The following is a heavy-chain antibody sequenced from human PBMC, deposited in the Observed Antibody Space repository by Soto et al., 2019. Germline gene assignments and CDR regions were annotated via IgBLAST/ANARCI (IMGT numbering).Heavy chain of an antibody. Sequence: PSETLSLTCTVSGGSISSSSYYWGWIRQPPGKGLEWIGSIYYSGSTYYNPSLKSRVTISVDTSKNQFSLKLSSVTAADTAVYYCARGALTPLLWLRYINRFDPWGEGTLVTVSS. J-gene: IGHJ5*02. CDR1: GGSISSSSYY. CDR2: IYYSGST. D-gene: IGHD5-18*01. V-gene: IGHV4-39*01. CDR3: ARGALTPLLWLRYINRFDP.